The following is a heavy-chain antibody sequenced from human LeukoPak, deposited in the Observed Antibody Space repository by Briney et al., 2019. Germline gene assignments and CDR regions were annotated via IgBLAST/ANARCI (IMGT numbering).Heavy chain of an antibody. D-gene: IGHD2-15*01. Sequence: GGSLRLSCAASGFTFSSYAMSWVRQAPGKGLEWVSAISGSGGSTYYADSVKGRFTISRDNSKNTMYLQMNSLRAEDTAVYYCAKPGYCSGGSCYSGFDYWGQGTLVTVSS. CDR1: GFTFSSYA. V-gene: IGHV3-23*01. J-gene: IGHJ4*02. CDR2: ISGSGGST. CDR3: AKPGYCSGGSCYSGFDY.